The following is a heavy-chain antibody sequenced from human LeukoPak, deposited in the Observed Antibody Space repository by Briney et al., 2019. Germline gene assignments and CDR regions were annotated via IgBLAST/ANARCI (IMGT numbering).Heavy chain of an antibody. Sequence: PGGSLRLSCAASGFTFSSYAMSWVRQAPGKGLDWVSAISGSGGSTYYADSVRGRFTISRDNSKNTLYLQMNSLRAEDTAVYYCAKGKDSSGPWEAFDIWGQGTMVTVSS. J-gene: IGHJ3*02. CDR2: ISGSGGST. V-gene: IGHV3-23*01. D-gene: IGHD3-22*01. CDR1: GFTFSSYA. CDR3: AKGKDSSGPWEAFDI.